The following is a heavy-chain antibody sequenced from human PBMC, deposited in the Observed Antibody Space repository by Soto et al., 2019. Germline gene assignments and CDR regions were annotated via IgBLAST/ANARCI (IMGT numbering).Heavy chain of an antibody. J-gene: IGHJ5*02. V-gene: IGHV4-34*01. D-gene: IGHD3-3*01. CDR3: ARGSVGITIFGVVILWFDP. Sequence: PSETLSLTCAVYGGSFSGYYWSWIRQPPGKGLEWIGEINHSGSTNYNPSLKSRVTISVDTSKNQFSLKLSSVTAADTAVYYCARGSVGITIFGVVILWFDPWGQGTLVTVSS. CDR1: GGSFSGYY. CDR2: INHSGST.